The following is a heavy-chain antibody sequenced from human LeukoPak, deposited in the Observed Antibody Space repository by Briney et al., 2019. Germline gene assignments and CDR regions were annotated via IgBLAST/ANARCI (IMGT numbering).Heavy chain of an antibody. V-gene: IGHV3-11*05. J-gene: IGHJ6*02. Sequence: GGSLRLSCAASGFTFSDYYMSWIRQAPGKGLEWVSYISSSSSYTNYADSVKGRFTISRDNAKNSLYLQMNSLRAEDTAVYYCARESSGGALTKAYYYYGMDVWGQGTTVTVSS. D-gene: IGHD6-19*01. CDR3: ARESSGGALTKAYYYYGMDV. CDR1: GFTFSDYY. CDR2: ISSSSSYT.